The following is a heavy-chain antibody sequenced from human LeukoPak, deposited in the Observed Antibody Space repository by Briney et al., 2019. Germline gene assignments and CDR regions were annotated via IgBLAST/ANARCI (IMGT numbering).Heavy chain of an antibody. J-gene: IGHJ6*03. CDR1: GGTFSSYA. D-gene: IGHD6-6*01. CDR2: IIPILDIT. V-gene: IGHV1-69*04. Sequence: SVKVSCKASGGTFSSYAINWVRQAPGQGLEWMGRIIPILDITNYAQKFQGRVTIIADKATSTAYMELSSLRSEDTAVYYCARGGAARLHYYYYMDVWGKGTTVTVSS. CDR3: ARGGAARLHYYYYMDV.